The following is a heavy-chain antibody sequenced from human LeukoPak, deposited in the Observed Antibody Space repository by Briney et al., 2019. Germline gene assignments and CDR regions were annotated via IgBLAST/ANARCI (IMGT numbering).Heavy chain of an antibody. CDR2: ISSSGSTI. CDR3: ARESMIVVGAHDY. V-gene: IGHV3-48*03. Sequence: GGSLRLSCAASGFTFSSYEMNWVRQAPGKGLEWVSYISSSGSTIYYADSVRGRFTISRDNAKNSLYLQMNSLRAEDTAVYYCARESMIVVGAHDYWGQGTLVTVSS. D-gene: IGHD3-22*01. CDR1: GFTFSSYE. J-gene: IGHJ4*02.